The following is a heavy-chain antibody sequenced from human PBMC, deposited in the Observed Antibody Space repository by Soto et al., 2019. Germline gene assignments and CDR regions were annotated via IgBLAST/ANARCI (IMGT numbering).Heavy chain of an antibody. V-gene: IGHV5-10-1*01. CDR2: IDPSDSYT. Sequence: EVQLVQSGAEVKKPGESLRISCKGSGDSCTSYWSSWVRQMPGKGLEWMGRIDPSDSYTNYSPSFQAHVTISADKSISTAYLQWSSLKASDTAMYYWAILPPLQTGYSSIGPAHYYGMDVWGEGTTVIVSS. CDR3: AILPPLQTGYSSIGPAHYYGMDV. D-gene: IGHD6-13*01. CDR1: GDSCTSYW. J-gene: IGHJ6*04.